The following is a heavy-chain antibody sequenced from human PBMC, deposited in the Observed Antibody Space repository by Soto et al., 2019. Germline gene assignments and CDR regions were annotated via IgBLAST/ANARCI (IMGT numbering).Heavy chain of an antibody. V-gene: IGHV1-69*01. CDR2: IIPIFGTA. J-gene: IGHJ6*02. Sequence: QVQLVQSGAEVKKPGSSVKVSCKASGGTFSSYAISWVRQAPGQGLEWMGGIIPIFGTANYAQKFQGRVTITADESASTAYMEVSSLRSEDTAVYYCARERRLEARPGYYYGMDVWGQGTTVTVSS. CDR1: GGTFSSYA. D-gene: IGHD6-6*01. CDR3: ARERRLEARPGYYYGMDV.